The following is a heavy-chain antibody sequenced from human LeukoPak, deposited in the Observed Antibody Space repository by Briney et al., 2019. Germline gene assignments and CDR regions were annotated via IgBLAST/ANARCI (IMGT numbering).Heavy chain of an antibody. Sequence: GGSLRLSCTASGFTFGDYAMSWFRQSPGKGLVWVGFIRSKAYGGTTEYAASVKGRFNISRDDSKSIAYPEMNSLKTEDTAVYYCTRSRRFDPWGQGTLVTVSS. CDR3: TRSRRFDP. V-gene: IGHV3-49*03. CDR2: IRSKAYGGTT. CDR1: GFTFGDYA. J-gene: IGHJ5*02.